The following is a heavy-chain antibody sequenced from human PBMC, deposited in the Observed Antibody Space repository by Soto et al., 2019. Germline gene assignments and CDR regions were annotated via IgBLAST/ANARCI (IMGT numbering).Heavy chain of an antibody. CDR1: GGSISSYY. CDR2: IDYSGST. D-gene: IGHD7-27*01. Sequence: QVQLQESGPGLVKPSETLSLTCTVSGGSISSYYWSWIRQPPGKGLEWIGYIDYSGSTDYDPSLQSRVTRSVDASKNQFSLRLSSGTAADTAVYYCARRWGTYFDFWGQGTLVTVSS. V-gene: IGHV4-59*01. J-gene: IGHJ4*02. CDR3: ARRWGTYFDF.